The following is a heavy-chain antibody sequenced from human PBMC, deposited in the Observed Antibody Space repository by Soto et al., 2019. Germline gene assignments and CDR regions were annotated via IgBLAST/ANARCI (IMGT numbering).Heavy chain of an antibody. D-gene: IGHD3-10*01. CDR1: GFTFSSYG. Sequence: PGGSLRLSCAASGFTFSSYGMHWVRQAPGKGLEWVAVISYDGSNKYYADSVKGRFTISRDNSKSTLYLQMNSLRAEDTAVYYCAKDAYYGSGSFGYYYYGMDVWGQGTTVTVS. V-gene: IGHV3-30*18. CDR3: AKDAYYGSGSFGYYYYGMDV. CDR2: ISYDGSNK. J-gene: IGHJ6*02.